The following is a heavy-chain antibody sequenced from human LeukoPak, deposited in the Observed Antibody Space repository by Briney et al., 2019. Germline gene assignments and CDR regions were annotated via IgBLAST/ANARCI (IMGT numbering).Heavy chain of an antibody. Sequence: AISGSGGSTYCADSVKGRFTISRDNSKNTLYLQMNSLRAEDTAVCYCARYCTNGVCYYDYWGQGTLVTVSS. D-gene: IGHD2-8*01. J-gene: IGHJ4*02. CDR2: ISGSGGST. CDR3: ARYCTNGVCYYDY. V-gene: IGHV3-23*01.